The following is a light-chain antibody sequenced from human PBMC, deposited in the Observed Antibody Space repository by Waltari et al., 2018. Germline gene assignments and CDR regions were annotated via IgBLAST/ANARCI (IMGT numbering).Light chain of an antibody. CDR3: QQSYNWPRT. Sequence: IVLTQSPATLSLSPGERATLSCRASQSISSYLAWYQQKPGQAPRLLICYGANRATGIPARFSCSGSKTDFTLTIASLEPEDSAVYYCQQSYNWPRTFGQGTKVEIK. J-gene: IGKJ1*01. V-gene: IGKV3-11*01. CDR1: QSISSY. CDR2: YGA.